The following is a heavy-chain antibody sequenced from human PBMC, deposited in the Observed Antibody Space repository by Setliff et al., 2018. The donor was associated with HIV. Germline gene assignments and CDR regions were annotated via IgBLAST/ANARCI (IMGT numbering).Heavy chain of an antibody. CDR1: GFTFSDYA. D-gene: IGHD2-2*01. CDR2: ISGSGGST. Sequence: GGSLRLSCAASGFTFSDYAMNWVRQAPGKGLEWVSAISGSGGSTYYADSVQGRFTISRDNSKNTLYLQMNSLRAEDTAVYYCARGYCSSTTCLYYFDYWGQGTLVTVSS. V-gene: IGHV3-23*01. CDR3: ARGYCSSTTCLYYFDY. J-gene: IGHJ4*02.